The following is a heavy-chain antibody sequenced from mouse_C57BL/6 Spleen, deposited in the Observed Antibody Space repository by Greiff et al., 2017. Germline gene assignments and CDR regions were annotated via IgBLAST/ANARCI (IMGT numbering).Heavy chain of an antibody. CDR3: ARRYYYGSSPYFDY. CDR2: FDPSDSYT. CDR1: GYTFTSYW. J-gene: IGHJ2*01. D-gene: IGHD1-1*01. Sequence: QVQLTQPGAELVMPGASVKLSCKASGYTFTSYWMHWVKQRPGQGLEWIGEFDPSDSYTNYNQKFKGKSTLTVDKSSSTAYMQLSSLTSEDSAVYYCARRYYYGSSPYFDYWGQGTTLTVSS. V-gene: IGHV1-69*01.